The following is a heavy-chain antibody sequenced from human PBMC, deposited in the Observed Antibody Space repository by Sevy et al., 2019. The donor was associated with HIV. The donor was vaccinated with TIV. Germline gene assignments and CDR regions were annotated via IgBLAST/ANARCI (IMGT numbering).Heavy chain of an antibody. J-gene: IGHJ6*02. Sequence: GGSLRLSCAASGFTFSSHWMFWVRQAPGKGLMWVSHINSHGTITNYADSVKGRFAISRDNAKNTVYLRMDSIRAEDTAVYYCARGQLLQFLEWPSYSLDVWGQGTTVTVSS. D-gene: IGHD3-3*01. CDR3: ARGQLLQFLEWPSYSLDV. V-gene: IGHV3-74*01. CDR1: GFTFSSHW. CDR2: INSHGTIT.